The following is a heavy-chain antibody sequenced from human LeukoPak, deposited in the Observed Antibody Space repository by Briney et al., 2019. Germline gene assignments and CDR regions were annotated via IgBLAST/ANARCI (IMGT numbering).Heavy chain of an antibody. J-gene: IGHJ6*02. CDR1: GGSISNHY. CDR2: IHYGGNT. CDR3: ARQGYYYGSGSLGTLYYYYGMDV. D-gene: IGHD3-10*01. V-gene: IGHV4-59*08. Sequence: PSETLSLTCTVSGGSISNHYWSWIRQPPGKGLEWIGYIHYGGNTDYNPSLRSRLTISVDTSNNQFSLKLSSVTAADPAVYYCARQGYYYGSGSLGTLYYYYGMDVWGQGTTVTVSS.